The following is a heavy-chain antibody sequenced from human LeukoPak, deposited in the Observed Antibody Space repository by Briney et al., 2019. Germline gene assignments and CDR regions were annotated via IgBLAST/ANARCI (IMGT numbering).Heavy chain of an antibody. D-gene: IGHD2/OR15-2a*01. CDR2: INHSGST. Sequence: PSETLSLTCAVYGGSFSGYYWSWICQPPGKGLEWIGEINHSGSTNYNPSLKSRVTISVDTSKNQFSLKLSSVTAADTAVYYCARRKGSSGYFDYWGQGTLVTDSS. CDR1: GGSFSGYY. V-gene: IGHV4-34*01. CDR3: ARRKGSSGYFDY. J-gene: IGHJ4*02.